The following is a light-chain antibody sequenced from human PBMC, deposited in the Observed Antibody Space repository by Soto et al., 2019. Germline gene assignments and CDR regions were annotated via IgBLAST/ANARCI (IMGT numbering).Light chain of an antibody. Sequence: EIVLTQSPGTLSLSPGERAILSCRASQTISGGYLAWYQHKPGQAPRLLIYRASNRAIGIPDRFSGSGSGTYFTLTISRLEPEDYAMYYCHQYVTSPRTFGRGTKVEF. CDR1: QTISGGY. CDR3: HQYVTSPRT. V-gene: IGKV3-20*01. CDR2: RAS. J-gene: IGKJ1*01.